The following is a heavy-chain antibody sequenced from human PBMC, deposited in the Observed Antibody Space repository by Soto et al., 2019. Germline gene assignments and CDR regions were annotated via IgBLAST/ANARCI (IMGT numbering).Heavy chain of an antibody. CDR1: GNTFTGYK. Sequence: ASVKVSCKTSGNTFTGYKLHWVRQAPGQGLEWMGWVDPNGGGTNSAQKFQGSVTMTRDTSITTVYLELSRLKTNDTATYFCTTWVDYGDYEGFDFWGQGTLVTVS. CDR2: VDPNGGGT. J-gene: IGHJ4*02. D-gene: IGHD4-17*01. V-gene: IGHV1-2*04. CDR3: TTWVDYGDYEGFDF.